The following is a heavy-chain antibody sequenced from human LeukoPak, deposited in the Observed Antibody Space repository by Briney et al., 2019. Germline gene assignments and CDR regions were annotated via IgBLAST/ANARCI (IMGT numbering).Heavy chain of an antibody. CDR2: FTGSGGST. D-gene: IGHD3-10*01. J-gene: IGHJ6*03. V-gene: IGHV3-23*01. CDR1: GFIFSNYA. CDR3: ARDSRIRITMVRGVIHGPYYYYMDV. Sequence: PGGSLRLSCAASGFIFSNYAMSWVRQAPGKGLQWVSAFTGSGGSTYYADSVKGRFTISRDNAKNSLYLQMNSLRAEDTAVYYCARDSRIRITMVRGVIHGPYYYYMDVWGKGTTVTVSS.